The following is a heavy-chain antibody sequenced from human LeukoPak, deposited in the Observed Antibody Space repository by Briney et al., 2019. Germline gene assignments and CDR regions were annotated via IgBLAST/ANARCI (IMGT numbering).Heavy chain of an antibody. Sequence: GASVKVSCKASGYTFTGYYMHWVRQAPGQGLEWMGWINPNSGGTNYAQKFQGRVTMTRDTSISTAYMELIRLRSDDTAVYYCARDRPGYCSSTSCYGNSNWFDPWGQGTLVTVSS. CDR3: ARDRPGYCSSTSCYGNSNWFDP. V-gene: IGHV1-2*02. J-gene: IGHJ5*02. D-gene: IGHD2-2*01. CDR1: GYTFTGYY. CDR2: INPNSGGT.